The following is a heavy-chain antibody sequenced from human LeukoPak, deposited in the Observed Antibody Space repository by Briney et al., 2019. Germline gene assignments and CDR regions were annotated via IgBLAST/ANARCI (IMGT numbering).Heavy chain of an antibody. D-gene: IGHD2-8*02. CDR2: ISVSGDST. J-gene: IGHJ6*02. CDR1: GFTFSSYA. V-gene: IGHV3-23*01. CDR3: ATGSPRTVISYYYGMDV. Sequence: GSLRLSCAASGFTFSSYAMSWVRLAPGKGLEWVSAISVSGDSTYYADSVKGRFTISRDNSKNTLYLQMNSLRADDTAVYYCATGSPRTVISYYYGMDVWGQGTTVTVSS.